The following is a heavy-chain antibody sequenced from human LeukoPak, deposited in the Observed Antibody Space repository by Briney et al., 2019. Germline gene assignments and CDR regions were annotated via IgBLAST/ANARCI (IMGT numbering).Heavy chain of an antibody. CDR2: IWYDGGDK. V-gene: IGHV3-33*01. CDR3: GRRGSGSYHVDY. J-gene: IGHJ4*02. CDR1: GFTFSGYG. Sequence: GGSLRLSCVASGFTFSGYGMHSVRQAPGKGLEWVALIWYDGGDKFYADSVKGRFTIARDNSKNTLYLQMNSLRPDDTAVYYCGRRGSGSYHVDYWGQGTLVTVSS. D-gene: IGHD1-26*01.